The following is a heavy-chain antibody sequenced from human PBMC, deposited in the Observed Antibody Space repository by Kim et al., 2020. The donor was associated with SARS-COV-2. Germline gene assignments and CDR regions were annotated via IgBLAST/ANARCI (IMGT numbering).Heavy chain of an antibody. CDR2: INPSDGSR. V-gene: IGHV1-46*01. CDR1: GNTLSNYY. CDR3: GRERGHCSGGSCYPGYYGMDV. J-gene: IGHJ6*02. D-gene: IGHD2-15*01. Sequence: ASVKVSCKVSGNTLSNYYIYWVRQAPGQGLEWMGIINPSDGSRNYAQKFQDRVTMTRDTSTSTDYMDLSSVRSEDTAVYYCGRERGHCSGGSCYPGYYGMDVWGQGTTVTVSS.